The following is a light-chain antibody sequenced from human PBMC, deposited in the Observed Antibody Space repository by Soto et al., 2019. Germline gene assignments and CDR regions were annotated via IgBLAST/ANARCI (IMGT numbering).Light chain of an antibody. CDR2: SAS. CDR1: HGIGTS. V-gene: IGKV1-16*01. CDR3: QQYATYPRT. Sequence: DIQMTQSPSSLSVSVGDRVTITCRASHGIGTSLGWFQQHPGKAPKSLIYSASTLQVGVPSRFSGSESGKDFTLTISSLQPEDFATYYCQQYATYPRTFGQGTKVEVK. J-gene: IGKJ1*01.